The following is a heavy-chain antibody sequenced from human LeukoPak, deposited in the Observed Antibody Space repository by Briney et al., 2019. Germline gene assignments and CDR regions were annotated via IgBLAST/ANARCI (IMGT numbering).Heavy chain of an antibody. V-gene: IGHV1-2*02. CDR3: ARSAGIVVGSYYMDV. CDR1: GYTFTGYY. J-gene: IGHJ6*03. CDR2: INPNSGGT. D-gene: IGHD2-2*01. Sequence: ASVKVSCKASGYTFTGYYMHWVRQAPGQGLEWMGWINPNSGGTNYAQKFQGRVTMTRDTSISTAYMELSRLRSDDTAVYYWARSAGIVVGSYYMDVWGKGTTVTVSS.